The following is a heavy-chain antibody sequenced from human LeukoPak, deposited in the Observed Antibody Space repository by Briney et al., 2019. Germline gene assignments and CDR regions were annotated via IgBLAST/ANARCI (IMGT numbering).Heavy chain of an antibody. Sequence: GESLKISCKGSGYSFTSYWIGWVRRMPGKGLEWMGIIYPGDSDTRYSPSFQGQVTISADTSISTAYLQWSSLKASDTAMYYCARRLGTVTTQNWFDPWGQGTLVTVSS. CDR2: IYPGDSDT. V-gene: IGHV5-51*01. CDR1: GYSFTSYW. J-gene: IGHJ5*02. CDR3: ARRLGTVTTQNWFDP. D-gene: IGHD4-17*01.